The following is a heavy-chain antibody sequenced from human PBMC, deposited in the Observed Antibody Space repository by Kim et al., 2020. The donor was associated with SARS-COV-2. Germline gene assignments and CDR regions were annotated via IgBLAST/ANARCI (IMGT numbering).Heavy chain of an antibody. V-gene: IGHV3-30*18. CDR2: ISYDGSNK. J-gene: IGHJ4*02. D-gene: IGHD2-2*01. CDR3: AKDICTSCWGDFDY. Sequence: GGSLRLSCAASGFTFSSYGMHWVRQAPGKGLEWVAVISYDGSNKYYADSVKGRFTISRDNSKNTLYLQMNSLRAEDTAVYYCAKDICTSCWGDFDYWGQGTLVTVSS. CDR1: GFTFSSYG.